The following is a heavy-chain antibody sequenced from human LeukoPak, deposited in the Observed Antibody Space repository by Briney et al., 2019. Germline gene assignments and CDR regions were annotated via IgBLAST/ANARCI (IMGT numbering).Heavy chain of an antibody. Sequence: MTSETLSLTCTVSGGSISSSSYYWGWIRQPPGKGLEWIGSIYHSGSTYYNPSLKSRVTISVDTSKNQFSLKLSSVTAADTAVYYCARDTIYGPPEDYWGQGTLVTVSS. CDR1: GGSISSSSYY. CDR3: ARDTIYGPPEDY. V-gene: IGHV4-39*07. D-gene: IGHD1-14*01. J-gene: IGHJ4*02. CDR2: IYHSGST.